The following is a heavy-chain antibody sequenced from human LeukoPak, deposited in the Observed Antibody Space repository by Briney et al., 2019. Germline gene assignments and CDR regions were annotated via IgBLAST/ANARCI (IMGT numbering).Heavy chain of an antibody. D-gene: IGHD3-3*01. J-gene: IGHJ4*02. CDR1: GGSLSSYY. CDR2: IYYSGST. V-gene: IGHV4-59*05. CDR3: ARHAISINFWSGSNYYFDY. Sequence: SETLSLTCTVSGGSLSSYYWSWIRQPPGKGLEWIGSIYYSGSTYYNPSLKSRVTISVDTSKNQFSLKLSSVTAADTAVYYCARHAISINFWSGSNYYFDYWGQGTLVTVSS.